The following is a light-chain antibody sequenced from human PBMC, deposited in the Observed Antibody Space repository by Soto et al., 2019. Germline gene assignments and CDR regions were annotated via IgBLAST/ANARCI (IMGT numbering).Light chain of an antibody. V-gene: IGKV3-20*01. Sequence: IVSTQSPGTLSLSPGERATLSCRASQTVDNNYVAWYQQKVGQAPRLLIYGQSTRAAGIPDRFSGSGSGTDFTLTISRLEPEDFAVYYCHQYGGSVYSFGQGTKLDIK. J-gene: IGKJ2*03. CDR2: GQS. CDR1: QTVDNNY. CDR3: HQYGGSVYS.